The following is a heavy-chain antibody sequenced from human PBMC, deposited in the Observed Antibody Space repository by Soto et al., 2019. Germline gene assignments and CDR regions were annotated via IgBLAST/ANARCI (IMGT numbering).Heavy chain of an antibody. V-gene: IGHV3-7*04. CDR3: ARGGTIREWLTDH. D-gene: IGHD5-12*01. J-gene: IGHJ5*02. CDR1: GFIFSNYW. CDR2: IKQDGSEK. Sequence: EVQLVESGGGLVQPGGSLRLSCVASGFIFSNYWMHWVRQTPDKGLEWVANIKQDGSEKYYVDSVNGRFTISRDNAKNSLFLQRNNLRAEDTAVYYCARGGTIREWLTDHWGQGTLVTVSS.